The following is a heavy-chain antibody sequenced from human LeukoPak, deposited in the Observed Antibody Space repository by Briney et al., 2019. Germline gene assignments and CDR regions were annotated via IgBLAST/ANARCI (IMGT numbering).Heavy chain of an antibody. Sequence: QPGRSLRLSCTASGFTFGDYAMSWVRQAPGKGLEWVGFIRSEAYGGTTEYAASVKGRFTISRDDSKSIAYLQMNSLKTEDTAVYYCTRCRTGGWYPPLDYWGQGTLVTASS. CDR3: TRCRTGGWYPPLDY. V-gene: IGHV3-49*04. D-gene: IGHD6-19*01. CDR2: IRSEAYGGTT. CDR1: GFTFGDYA. J-gene: IGHJ4*02.